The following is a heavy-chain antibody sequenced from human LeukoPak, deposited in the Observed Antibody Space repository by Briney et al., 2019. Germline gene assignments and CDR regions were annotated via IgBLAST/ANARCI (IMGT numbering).Heavy chain of an antibody. CDR1: GFTFSSYG. CDR3: AKGVGTRVVVVIGIGY. D-gene: IGHD3-22*01. CDR2: IPYDGSNK. Sequence: GGSLGLPCGSWGFTFSSYGMHWVRQARGKGLEGVAVIPYDGSNKYYADSVKGRFTIYRDNSKNTLYVQMNGQSGEDTAVLYCAKGVGTRVVVVIGIGYWGQGTLVTVSS. V-gene: IGHV3-30*18. J-gene: IGHJ4*02.